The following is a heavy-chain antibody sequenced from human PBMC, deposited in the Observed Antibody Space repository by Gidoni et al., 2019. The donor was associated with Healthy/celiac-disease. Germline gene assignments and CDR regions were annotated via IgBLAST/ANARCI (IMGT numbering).Heavy chain of an antibody. CDR1: GFTFSRCG. J-gene: IGHJ4*02. D-gene: IGHD3-9*01. Sequence: QVQLVESGGGVVPPGRSLRLPCAAAGFTFSRCGMHWVRQTPGKGLGWVAFRWYDGSNKYYADSVKCRFTIARDNSKNTLYLKMNSLRAEDTAVYYCARGAKILRYFDWLLFHWGQGTLVTVSS. CDR3: ARGAKILRYFDWLLFH. V-gene: IGHV3-33*01. CDR2: RWYDGSNK.